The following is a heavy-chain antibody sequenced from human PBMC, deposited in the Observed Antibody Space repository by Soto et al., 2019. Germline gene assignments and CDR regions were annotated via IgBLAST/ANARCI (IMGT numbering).Heavy chain of an antibody. D-gene: IGHD6-13*01. CDR1: GYTFTGYY. Sequence: GASVKVSCKASGYTFTGYYMHWVRQAPGQGLEWMGWINPNSGGTNYAQKFQGWVTMTRDTSISTAYMELSRLRSDDTAVYYCERGVSSSWYFLYYYYGMDVWGQGTTVTVSS. CDR2: INPNSGGT. V-gene: IGHV1-2*04. J-gene: IGHJ6*02. CDR3: ERGVSSSWYFLYYYYGMDV.